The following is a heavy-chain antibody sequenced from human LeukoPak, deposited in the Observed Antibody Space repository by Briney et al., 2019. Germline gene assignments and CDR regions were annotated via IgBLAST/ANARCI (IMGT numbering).Heavy chain of an antibody. CDR2: ISAYNGNT. D-gene: IGHD3-10*01. Sequence: ASVKVSCKASGGTFSSYAISWVRQAPGQGLEWMGWISAYNGNTNYAQKLQDRVTITTDTSTSTAYMELRSLRSDDTAVYYCARDFYGSGSLVYWGQGTLVTVSS. J-gene: IGHJ4*02. V-gene: IGHV1-18*01. CDR3: ARDFYGSGSLVY. CDR1: GGTFSSYA.